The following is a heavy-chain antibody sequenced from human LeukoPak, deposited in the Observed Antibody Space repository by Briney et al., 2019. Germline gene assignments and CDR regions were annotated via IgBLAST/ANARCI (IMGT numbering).Heavy chain of an antibody. CDR3: ASRDGYNVPFDY. D-gene: IGHD5-24*01. Sequence: ASVKVSCKASGYTFTDYYLHWVRQAPGQGLEWMGWINPKSGGTNFAQKFQGRVTMTRDTPINTAYMELDSLTSDDTAIYYCASRDGYNVPFDYWGQGTPVTVSS. J-gene: IGHJ4*02. CDR1: GYTFTDYY. CDR2: INPKSGGT. V-gene: IGHV1-2*02.